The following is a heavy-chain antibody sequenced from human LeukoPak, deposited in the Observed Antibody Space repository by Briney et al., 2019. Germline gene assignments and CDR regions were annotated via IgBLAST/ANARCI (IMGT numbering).Heavy chain of an antibody. CDR3: ARDQLVVTAYREPPRRDY. J-gene: IGHJ4*02. CDR2: ISGSGGST. V-gene: IGHV3-23*01. D-gene: IGHD2-21*02. CDR1: GFTFSSYA. Sequence: GGSLRLSCAASGFTFSSYAMSWVRQAPGKGLEWVPAISGSGGSTYYADSVKGRFTISRDNSKNTLYLQMNSLRAEDTAVYYCARDQLVVTAYREPPRRDYWGQGTLVTVSS.